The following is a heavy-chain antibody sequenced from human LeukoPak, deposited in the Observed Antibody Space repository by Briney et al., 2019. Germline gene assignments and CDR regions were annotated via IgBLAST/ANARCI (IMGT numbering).Heavy chain of an antibody. V-gene: IGHV4-39*07. J-gene: IGHJ4*02. D-gene: IGHD2/OR15-2a*01. CDR2: IFYSGST. CDR1: GGSISTSNYY. CDR3: ARDLSPYYFDY. Sequence: SETLSLTCTVSGGSISTSNYYWGWIRQPPGKGLEWIGNIFYSGSTYYSPSLKSRVTISLDTSKNQFSLKLSSVTAADTAVYYCARDLSPYYFDYWGQGTLVTVSS.